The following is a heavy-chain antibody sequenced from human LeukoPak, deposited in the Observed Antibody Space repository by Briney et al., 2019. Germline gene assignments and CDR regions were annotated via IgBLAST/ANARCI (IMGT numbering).Heavy chain of an antibody. J-gene: IGHJ5*02. CDR3: ATRAHIVVVPAAKFDP. CDR2: IYSGGDT. CDR1: GFSVSNSY. Sequence: GGSLRLSCAASGFSVSNSYMTWVRQAPGKGLEWVSTIYSGGDTYYTDSVQGRFTISRDNAKNSLYLQMNSLRAEDTAVYYCATRAHIVVVPAAKFDPWGQGTLVTVSS. V-gene: IGHV3-53*01. D-gene: IGHD2-2*01.